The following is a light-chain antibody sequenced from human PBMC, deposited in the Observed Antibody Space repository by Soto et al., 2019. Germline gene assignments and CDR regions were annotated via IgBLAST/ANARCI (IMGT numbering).Light chain of an antibody. V-gene: IGKV3-15*01. J-gene: IGKJ5*01. Sequence: EIVMTQSPATLSVSPGEGATLSCMASQSVGINLAWYQQKPGQAPRVVIYGASTRATGIPARFSGSGSGTEFTVAFSGLRSEDFEVYCCQTYDSWPLVGQGTRLEIK. CDR1: QSVGIN. CDR2: GAS. CDR3: QTYDSWPL.